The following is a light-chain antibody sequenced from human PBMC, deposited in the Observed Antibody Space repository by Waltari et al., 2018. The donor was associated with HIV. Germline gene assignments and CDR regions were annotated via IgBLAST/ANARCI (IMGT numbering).Light chain of an antibody. CDR1: RRDVGRYSP. CDR3: CSYAGPNPLV. Sequence: ALTPPAPVSGPPGPALTMSSPGNRRDVGRYSPVPWYQHFPGKAPKLIIFEVTKRPSGVSNRFSGSKSGKTASLTISGLQAEDEADYYCCSYAGPNPLVFGGGTKLTVL. V-gene: IGLV2-23*02. J-gene: IGLJ2*01. CDR2: EVT.